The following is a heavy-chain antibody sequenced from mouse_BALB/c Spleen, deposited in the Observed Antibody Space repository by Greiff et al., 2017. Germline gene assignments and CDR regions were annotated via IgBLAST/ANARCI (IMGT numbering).Heavy chain of an antibody. CDR3: ARDVGEAMDY. CDR2: ISDGGSYT. J-gene: IGHJ4*01. Sequence: EVHLVESGGGLVKPGGSLKLSCAASGFTFSDYYMYWVRQTPEKRLEWVATISDGGSYTYYPDSVKGRFTISRDNAKNNLYLQMSSLKSEDTAMYYCARDVGEAMDYWGQGTSVTVSS. CDR1: GFTFSDYY. V-gene: IGHV5-4*02.